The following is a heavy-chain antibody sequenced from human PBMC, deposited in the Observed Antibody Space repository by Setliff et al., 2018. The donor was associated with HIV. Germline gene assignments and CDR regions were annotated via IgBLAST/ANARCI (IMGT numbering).Heavy chain of an antibody. V-gene: IGHV4-34*01. CDR1: GGSSNDYY. CDR2: IHHTGYI. D-gene: IGHD4-17*01. CDR3: ARFEVTTVTTRDY. Sequence: PSETLSLTCAVYGGSSNDYYWNWIRQPPGKGLEWIGEIHHTGYINYHPSFKSRVTISLDTSRNQFSLKLRPVTAADTAVYYCARFEVTTVTTRDYWGQGTLVTVSS. J-gene: IGHJ4*02.